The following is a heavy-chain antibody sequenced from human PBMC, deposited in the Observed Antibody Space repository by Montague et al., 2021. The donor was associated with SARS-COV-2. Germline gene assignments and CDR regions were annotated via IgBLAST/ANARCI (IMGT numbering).Heavy chain of an antibody. CDR2: IHYSEAT. J-gene: IGHJ3*01. D-gene: IGHD3-22*01. Sequence: SETLSLTCTVSGDSITSSRYYWGWLRQPPGKGLEWIGSIHYSEATYYNPSLKSRLTISVDTSKNHFSLKLTSVTASDSAVYYCARPIHDNSPDRAFDVWGQGTMVTVSS. CDR1: GDSITSSRYY. CDR3: ARPIHDNSPDRAFDV. V-gene: IGHV4-39*02.